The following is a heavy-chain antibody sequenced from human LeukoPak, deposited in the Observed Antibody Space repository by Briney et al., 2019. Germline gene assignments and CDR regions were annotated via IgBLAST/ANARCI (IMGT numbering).Heavy chain of an antibody. J-gene: IGHJ4*02. CDR2: IYYSGST. CDR3: ARSCSGGSCYFLY. D-gene: IGHD2-15*01. CDR1: GGSISSSSYY. Sequence: SETLSLTCTVSGGSISSSSYYWGWIRQPPGKGLEWIGSIYYSGSTYYNPSLKSQVTISVDTSKNQFPLKLSSVTAADTVVYYCARSCSGGSCYFLYWGQGTLVTVSS. V-gene: IGHV4-39*01.